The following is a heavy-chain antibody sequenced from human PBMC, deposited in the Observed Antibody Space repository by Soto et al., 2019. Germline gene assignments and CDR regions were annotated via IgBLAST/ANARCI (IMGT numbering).Heavy chain of an antibody. CDR3: ARDGYDTSGDSEYFQY. J-gene: IGHJ1*01. D-gene: IGHD3-22*01. CDR2: ISSSGSSI. Sequence: VKLVESGGGVVQPGGSLRLSCAASGFTFSTYEMNWVRQAPGKGPEWISYISSSGSSIYYADSVKGRFTISRDNAWNSLHLQMNSLRVEDTAVYYCARDGYDTSGDSEYFQYWGQGTLVTVSS. CDR1: GFTFSTYE. V-gene: IGHV3-48*03.